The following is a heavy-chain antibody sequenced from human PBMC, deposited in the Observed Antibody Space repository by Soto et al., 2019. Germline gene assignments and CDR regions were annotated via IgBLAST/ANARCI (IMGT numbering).Heavy chain of an antibody. D-gene: IGHD3-10*01. J-gene: IGHJ6*02. CDR2: ISSRSNYI. Sequence: EVQLVESGGGLVKFGGSLRLSCAVSGFDFSSFAMNWVRQAPGKGLEWVSSISSRSNYIYFADSVKGRFTVSRDNAKNSLYLKMSSLRAEDTAVYYCAREVFYRGETAGNGLDVWGQGTTVTVSS. CDR3: AREVFYRGETAGNGLDV. V-gene: IGHV3-21*06. CDR1: GFDFSSFA.